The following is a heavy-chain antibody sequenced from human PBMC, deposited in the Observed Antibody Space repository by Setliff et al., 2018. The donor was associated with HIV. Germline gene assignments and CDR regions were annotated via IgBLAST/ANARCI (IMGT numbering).Heavy chain of an antibody. CDR1: GYSISSGFY. CDR3: ARDLLWFGEFGIVRWFDP. V-gene: IGHV4-38-2*02. CDR2: IYHSGST. Sequence: SETLSLPCTVSGYSISSGFYWGWIRQPPGKGLEWIGSIYHSGSTYYNPSVQSPVTISVDTSKNQFSLKLTSVTAAGTAVYYCARDLLWFGEFGIVRWFDPWGPGALVTVSS. J-gene: IGHJ5*02. D-gene: IGHD3-10*01.